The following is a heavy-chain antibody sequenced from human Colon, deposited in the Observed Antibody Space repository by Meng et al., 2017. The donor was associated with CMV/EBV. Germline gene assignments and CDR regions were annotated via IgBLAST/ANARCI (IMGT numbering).Heavy chain of an antibody. CDR3: ARGPLSGWQPD. CDR2: VNPDTKTT. Sequence: ASVKVSCKASGDTPPGYTMYWVRQAAGQGLEWLGWVNPDTKTTRYSQKFEGRVAMTTDSSTNTVYMHLDGLTSDDMAVYYCARGPLSGWQPDWGQGTLVTVSS. V-gene: IGHV1-8*01. CDR1: GDTPPGYT. J-gene: IGHJ4*02. D-gene: IGHD6-19*01.